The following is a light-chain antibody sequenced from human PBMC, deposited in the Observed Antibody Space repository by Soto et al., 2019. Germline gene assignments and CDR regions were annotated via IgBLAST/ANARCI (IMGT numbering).Light chain of an antibody. Sequence: DIQMTQSPSSLSASVGDRVTISCRASQTISTYLHWYLVKPGEAPKLLIYGASTLRTGVPSRFSGSGSGTDFTLTISSLQPEDFATYYCQQSFNIPVTFGQGTRLEIK. CDR3: QQSFNIPVT. V-gene: IGKV1-39*01. CDR2: GAS. CDR1: QTISTY. J-gene: IGKJ5*01.